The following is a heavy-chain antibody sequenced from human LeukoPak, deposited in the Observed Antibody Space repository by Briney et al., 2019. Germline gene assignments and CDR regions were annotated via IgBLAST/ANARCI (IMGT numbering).Heavy chain of an antibody. J-gene: IGHJ4*02. CDR1: GGSISSYY. CDR3: ASHSGSYYYFDY. D-gene: IGHD1-26*01. Sequence: SETLSLTCTVSGGSISSYYWSWIRQPPGKGLEWIGNTYYSGSTNYNPSPKSRVTISVDTSKNQFSLRLSSVTAADTAVYYCASHSGSYYYFDYWGQGTLVTVSS. CDR2: TYYSGST. V-gene: IGHV4-59*01.